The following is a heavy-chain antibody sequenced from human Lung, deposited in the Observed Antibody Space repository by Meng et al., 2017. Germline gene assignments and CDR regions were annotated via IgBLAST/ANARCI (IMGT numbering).Heavy chain of an antibody. V-gene: IGHV4-34*01. D-gene: IGHD4-11*01. CDR3: ARGPTTMAHDFDY. Sequence: QQWGAGLLKLSETWSLTCVVAGGSFSDYYWSWIRQPPGKGLEWIGEINHSGSTNYNPSLESRATISVDTSQNNLSLKLSSVTAADSAVYYCARGPTTMAHDFDYWGQGTLVTVSS. J-gene: IGHJ4*02. CDR1: GGSFSDYY. CDR2: INHSGST.